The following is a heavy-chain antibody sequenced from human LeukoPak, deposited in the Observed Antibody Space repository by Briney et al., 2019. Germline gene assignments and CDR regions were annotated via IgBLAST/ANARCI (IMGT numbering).Heavy chain of an antibody. CDR3: VRGRTGFDY. CDR1: GFTFSDYY. D-gene: IGHD3/OR15-3a*01. CDR2: IRGSGSTI. V-gene: IGHV3-11*01. Sequence: GGSLRLSCAASGFTFSDYYMSWIRQAPGKGLGWVSYIRGSGSTIYYADSVKGRFPISRDNAKNSLYLEMNSVRAEDTAVYYCVRGRTGFDYWGQGTLVTVSS. J-gene: IGHJ4*02.